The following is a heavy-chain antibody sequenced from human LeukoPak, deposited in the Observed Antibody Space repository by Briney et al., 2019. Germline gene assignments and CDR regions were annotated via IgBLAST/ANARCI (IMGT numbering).Heavy chain of an antibody. CDR2: IYHSGST. D-gene: IGHD5-18*01. CDR3: ARHHTTMAQYYFDY. V-gene: IGHV4-38-2*02. J-gene: IGHJ4*02. Sequence: ETLSLTCTVSGYSISSGYYWGWIRQPPGKGLEWIGNIYHSGSTYYNPSLKSRVTISVDTSKNQFSLKLSSVTAADTAVYYCARHHTTMAQYYFDYWGQGTLVTVSS. CDR1: GYSISSGYY.